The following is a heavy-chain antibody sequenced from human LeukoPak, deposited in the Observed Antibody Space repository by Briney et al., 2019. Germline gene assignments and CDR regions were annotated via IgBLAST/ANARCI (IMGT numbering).Heavy chain of an antibody. J-gene: IGHJ3*02. CDR3: ARHGGSNYLTALDI. V-gene: IGHV4-39*01. Sequence: PSETLSLICTVSGGSISSSSYYWGWIRQPPGKGLEWIGSIYYSGSTYYNPSLKSRVTISIDTSKNQFSLKLSSVTAADTAVYYCARHGGSNYLTALDIWGQGTMVTVSS. D-gene: IGHD4-11*01. CDR2: IYYSGST. CDR1: GGSISSSSYY.